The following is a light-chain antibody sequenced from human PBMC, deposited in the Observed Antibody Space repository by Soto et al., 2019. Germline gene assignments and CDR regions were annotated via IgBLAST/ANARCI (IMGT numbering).Light chain of an antibody. V-gene: IGLV2-11*01. Sequence: QSALTQPRSVSGSPGQSVTSSCTGTSSDGGGYNYVSWYQQHPGKAPKLMIYDVSKRPSGVPDRFSGSKSGNTASLTISGLQAEDEADYYCCSYAGSYTYVVFGGGTKVTVL. CDR2: DVS. CDR3: CSYAGSYTYVV. J-gene: IGLJ2*01. CDR1: SSDGGGYNY.